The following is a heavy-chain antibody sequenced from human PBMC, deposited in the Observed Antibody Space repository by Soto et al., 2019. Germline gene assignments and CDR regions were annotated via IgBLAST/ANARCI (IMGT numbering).Heavy chain of an antibody. CDR3: ARDYYDSSGYYQRAFDI. J-gene: IGHJ3*02. CDR2: INPSGGST. CDR1: GYTFTSYY. V-gene: IGHV1-46*03. Sequence: ASVKVSCKASGYTFTSYYMHWVRQAPGQGFEWMGIINPSGGSTSYAQKFQGRVTMTRDTSTSTVYMELSSLRSEDTAVYYCARDYYDSSGYYQRAFDIWGQGTMVTVSS. D-gene: IGHD3-22*01.